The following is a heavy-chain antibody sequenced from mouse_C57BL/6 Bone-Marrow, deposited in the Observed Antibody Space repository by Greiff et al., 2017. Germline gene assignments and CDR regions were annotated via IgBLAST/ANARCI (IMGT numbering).Heavy chain of an antibody. Sequence: QVQLQQPGAELVKPGASVKLSCKASGYTFTSYWMQWVKQRPGQGLEWIGEIDPSDSYTNYNQKFKGKATLTVDTSSSTAYMQLSSLTSEDSAVYCCARTGTLFAYWGQGTLVTVSA. CDR2: IDPSDSYT. V-gene: IGHV1-50*01. CDR3: ARTGTLFAY. D-gene: IGHD1-1*02. J-gene: IGHJ3*01. CDR1: GYTFTSYW.